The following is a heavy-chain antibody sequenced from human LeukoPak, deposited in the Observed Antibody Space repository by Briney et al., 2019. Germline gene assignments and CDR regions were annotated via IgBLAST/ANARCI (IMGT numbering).Heavy chain of an antibody. D-gene: IGHD2-15*01. V-gene: IGHV4-61*02. CDR3: ARFDCSGGSCYFDY. J-gene: IGHJ4*02. CDR1: GGSISSGSYY. CDR2: IYTSGST. Sequence: SETLSLTCTVSGGSISSGSYYWSWIRQPPGKGLEWIGRIYTSGSTNYNPSLKSRVTISVDTSKNQFSLKLSSVTAADTAVYYCARFDCSGGSCYFDYWGQGTLVTVSS.